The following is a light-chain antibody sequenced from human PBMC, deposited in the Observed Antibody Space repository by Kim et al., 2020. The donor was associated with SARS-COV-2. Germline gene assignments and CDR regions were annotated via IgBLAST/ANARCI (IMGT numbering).Light chain of an antibody. V-gene: IGKV1-5*01. CDR3: QQYNSYSPT. Sequence: SASVGDRVTITCRASQSISSWLAWYQQKPGKAPKFLIYDASSLESGVPSRFSGSGSGTEFTLTINSLQPDDFATYYCQQYNSYSPTFGQGTKLEI. J-gene: IGKJ2*01. CDR2: DAS. CDR1: QSISSW.